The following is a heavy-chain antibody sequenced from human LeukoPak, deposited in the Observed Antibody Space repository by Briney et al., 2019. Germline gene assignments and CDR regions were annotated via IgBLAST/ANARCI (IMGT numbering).Heavy chain of an antibody. CDR1: GYTFTSYD. CDR3: ATNTFGGANYYFDY. D-gene: IGHD3-16*01. Sequence: ASVKVSCKASGYTFTSYDINWVRQATGQGLEWMGWMNPNSGNTGYAQKFQGRVTMTRNTSISTAYMELSSLRSEDTAVYYCATNTFGGANYYFDYWGQGTLVTVSS. V-gene: IGHV1-8*01. CDR2: MNPNSGNT. J-gene: IGHJ4*02.